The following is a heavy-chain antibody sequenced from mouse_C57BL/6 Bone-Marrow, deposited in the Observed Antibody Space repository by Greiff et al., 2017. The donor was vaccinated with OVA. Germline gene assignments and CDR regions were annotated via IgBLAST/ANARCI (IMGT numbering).Heavy chain of an antibody. D-gene: IGHD2-4*01. J-gene: IGHJ4*01. CDR3: ARKVYYDYDGGMDY. CDR1: GYTFTSYW. CDR2: IYPGSGST. V-gene: IGHV1-55*01. Sequence: QVQLQQPGAELVKPGASVKMSCKASGYTFTSYWITWVKQRPGQGLEWIGDIYPGSGSTNYNEKFKSKATLTVDTSSSTAYMQLSSLTSEDSAVYYCARKVYYDYDGGMDYWCQGTSVTVSS.